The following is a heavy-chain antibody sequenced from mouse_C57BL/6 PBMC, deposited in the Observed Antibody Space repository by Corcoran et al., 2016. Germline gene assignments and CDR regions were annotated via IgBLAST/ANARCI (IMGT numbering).Heavy chain of an antibody. CDR3: ATYPEGFAY. J-gene: IGHJ3*01. V-gene: IGHV9-3*01. Sequence: QIQLVQSGPELKKPGETVKISCKASGYTFTTYGLSWVKPAPGKGLKWMGWINTYSGVPTYADDFKGRFAFSLETSASTAYLQINNLKNEDTATYFCATYPEGFAYWGQGTLVTVSA. CDR2: INTYSGVP. CDR1: GYTFTTYG.